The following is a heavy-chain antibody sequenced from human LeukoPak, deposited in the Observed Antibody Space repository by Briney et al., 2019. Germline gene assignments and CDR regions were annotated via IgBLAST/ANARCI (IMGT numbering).Heavy chain of an antibody. Sequence: SETLSLTCTVSGGSVSSHFWSWVRQPPGKGLEWVGYIYNSGITNYNPSLKSRVTMSVDTSKNQFSLMLRSVTAADTAVYYCARDHLPAGAPGYYMDVWGKGTTVTVSS. CDR3: ARDHLPAGAPGYYMDV. J-gene: IGHJ6*03. D-gene: IGHD4/OR15-4a*01. CDR1: GGSVSSHF. V-gene: IGHV4-59*02. CDR2: IYNSGIT.